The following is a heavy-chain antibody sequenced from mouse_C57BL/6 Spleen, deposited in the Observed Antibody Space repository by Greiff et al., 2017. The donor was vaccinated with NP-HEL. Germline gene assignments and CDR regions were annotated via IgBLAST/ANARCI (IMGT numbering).Heavy chain of an antibody. J-gene: IGHJ4*01. CDR1: GYSITSGYY. D-gene: IGHD1-1*01. V-gene: IGHV3-6*01. Sequence: EVKLMESGPGPVKPSQSLSLTCSVTGYSITSGYYWNWIRQFPGNKLEWMGYISYDGSNNYNPSLKNRISITRDTSKNQFFLKLNSVTTEDTATYYCAREDYGSTLYAMDYWGQGTSVTVSS. CDR2: ISYDGSN. CDR3: AREDYGSTLYAMDY.